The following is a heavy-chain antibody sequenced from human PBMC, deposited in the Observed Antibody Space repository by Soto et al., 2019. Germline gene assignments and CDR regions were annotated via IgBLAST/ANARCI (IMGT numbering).Heavy chain of an antibody. Sequence: KPGGSLRLSCAASGFTFSDYYMSWIRQAPGKGLEWISFISTSGNSKSYADSVKGRFTISRDNDKNSLSLQMNSLRAEDTAVYYCARYSGYGDYYFDYWGQGTLVTVSS. J-gene: IGHJ4*02. D-gene: IGHD5-12*01. V-gene: IGHV3-11*01. CDR3: ARYSGYGDYYFDY. CDR1: GFTFSDYY. CDR2: ISTSGNSK.